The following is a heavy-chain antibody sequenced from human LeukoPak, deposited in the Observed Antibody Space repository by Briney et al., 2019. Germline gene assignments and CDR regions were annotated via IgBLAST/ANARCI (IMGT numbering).Heavy chain of an antibody. J-gene: IGHJ4*02. D-gene: IGHD3/OR15-3a*01. CDR3: ARDGLAHFDY. CDR2: IVRISSTT. V-gene: IGHV3-48*02. Sequence: PGGSLRLSCAPSGFTFSSYSMNWVRQAPGKGLEWVSLIVRISSTTYYADSVKARFTISRDDAKNSLYLQMNSLRDEDTAVYYCARDGLAHFDYWGQGTLVSASS. CDR1: GFTFSSYS.